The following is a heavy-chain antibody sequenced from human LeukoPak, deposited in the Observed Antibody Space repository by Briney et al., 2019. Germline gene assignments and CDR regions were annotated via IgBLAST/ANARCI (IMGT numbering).Heavy chain of an antibody. Sequence: ASAKVSCKASGYTFTGYYMHWVRQAPGQGLEWMGWINPNSGGTNYAQKFQGRVTMTRDTSISTAYMELSRLRSDDTAVYYCARELVGDGGYNWFDPWGQGTLVTVSS. V-gene: IGHV1-2*02. D-gene: IGHD3-22*01. J-gene: IGHJ5*02. CDR3: ARELVGDGGYNWFDP. CDR1: GYTFTGYY. CDR2: INPNSGGT.